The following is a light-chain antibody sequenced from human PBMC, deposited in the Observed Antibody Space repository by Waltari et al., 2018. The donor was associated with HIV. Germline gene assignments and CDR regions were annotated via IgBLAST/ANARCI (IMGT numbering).Light chain of an antibody. CDR3: AAWDDRLNGPV. V-gene: IGLV1-44*01. Sequence: QSVLAEPPSASGTPGQRITISCSGRSSNIGISTLNWYQQLPGTAPKPLIYSNTQPPSAVTDRFSGSTSGTSASLAISGLQSDDDGDYSCAAWDDRLNGPVFGAGTKLTVL. CDR1: SSNIGIST. CDR2: SNT. J-gene: IGLJ2*01.